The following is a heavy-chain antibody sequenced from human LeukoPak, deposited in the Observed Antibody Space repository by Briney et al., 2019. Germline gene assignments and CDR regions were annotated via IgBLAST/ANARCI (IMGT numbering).Heavy chain of an antibody. CDR1: GGTFISYA. CDR3: ARGYCSSTRCYEGFNY. Sequence: SAVKVSFKGSGGTFISYAISGVRQAPGQGVEGMGGIIPIFGTANYAQKFQGRVTITADKSPSTAYMELSSLRSEDPAVYYCARGYCSSTRCYEGFNYWGQGTLVTVSS. V-gene: IGHV1-69*06. CDR2: IIPIFGTA. J-gene: IGHJ4*02. D-gene: IGHD2-2*01.